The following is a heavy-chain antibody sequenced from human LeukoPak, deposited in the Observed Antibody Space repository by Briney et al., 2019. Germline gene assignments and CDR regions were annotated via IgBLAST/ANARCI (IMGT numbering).Heavy chain of an antibody. CDR3: AGVAETQFPRYSSGWYPFDY. Sequence: ASVKVSCKASGYTFTSYGISWVRQAPGQGLEWMGWISAYNGNTNYAQKLQGRVTMTTDTSTSTAYMELRSLRSDDTAVYYCAGVAETQFPRYSSGWYPFDYWGQGTLVTVSS. D-gene: IGHD6-19*01. J-gene: IGHJ4*02. CDR1: GYTFTSYG. V-gene: IGHV1-18*01. CDR2: ISAYNGNT.